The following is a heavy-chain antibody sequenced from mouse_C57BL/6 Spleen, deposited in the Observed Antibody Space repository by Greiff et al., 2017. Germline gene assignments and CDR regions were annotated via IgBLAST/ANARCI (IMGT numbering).Heavy chain of an antibody. CDR3: ARNPRDGSSPFDV. J-gene: IGHJ2*01. V-gene: IGHV2-9-1*01. CDR2: IWTGGGT. D-gene: IGHD1-1*01. CDR1: GFSLTSYA. Sequence: QVQLQESGPGLVAPSQSLSITCTVSGFSLTSYAISWVRQPPGKGLEWLGVIWTGGGTHYNSDLKSRLSISKDNSKSQVFLKMNSLQTDDTARYXCARNPRDGSSPFDVWGQGTTLTVSS.